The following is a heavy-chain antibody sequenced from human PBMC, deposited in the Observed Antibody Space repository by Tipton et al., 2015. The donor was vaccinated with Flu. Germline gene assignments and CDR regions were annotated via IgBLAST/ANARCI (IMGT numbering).Heavy chain of an antibody. CDR3: ARSEFDY. V-gene: IGHV4-34*01. Sequence: TLSLTCAVYGGSFSNYYWSWIRQPPGRGLECIGEINHSGSTNYNPSLKSRVTISVDTSKNQFSLKLNSVTAADTAVYYCARSEFDYWGQGTLVTVSS. CDR2: INHSGST. CDR1: GGSFSNYY. J-gene: IGHJ4*02.